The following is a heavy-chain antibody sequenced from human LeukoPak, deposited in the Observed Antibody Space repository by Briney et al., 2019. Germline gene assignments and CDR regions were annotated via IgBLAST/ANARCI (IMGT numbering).Heavy chain of an antibody. Sequence: SETLSLTCAVYGGSFSGYYWSWIRQPPGKGLECIGEINHIGSHNYNPSLKSRVTISVDPSKNQFSLKLSSVTAADTAVYYCARVKAVVASLDYWGQGTLVTVSS. J-gene: IGHJ4*02. CDR2: INHIGSH. CDR1: GGSFSGYY. D-gene: IGHD2-15*01. CDR3: ARVKAVVASLDY. V-gene: IGHV4-34*01.